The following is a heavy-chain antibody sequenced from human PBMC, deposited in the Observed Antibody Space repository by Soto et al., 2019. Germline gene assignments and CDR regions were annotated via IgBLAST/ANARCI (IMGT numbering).Heavy chain of an antibody. Sequence: ASVKVSCKASGYTFTSYDINWVRQATGQGLEWMGWMNPNSGNTGYAQKFQGRVTMTRNTSISTAYMELSSLRSEDTAVYYCAKPRVAGQNWFDPWGQGTLVTVSS. CDR2: MNPNSGNT. D-gene: IGHD6-19*01. V-gene: IGHV1-8*01. CDR3: AKPRVAGQNWFDP. J-gene: IGHJ5*02. CDR1: GYTFTSYD.